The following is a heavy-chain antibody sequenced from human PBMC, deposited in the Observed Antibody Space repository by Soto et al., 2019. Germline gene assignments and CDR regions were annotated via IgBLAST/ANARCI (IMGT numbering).Heavy chain of an antibody. CDR3: ATDPVVSAAARAVFDY. J-gene: IGHJ4*02. CDR2: IIPILGIA. V-gene: IGHV1-69*04. CDR1: GGTFSSYT. D-gene: IGHD2-15*01. Sequence: SVKVSCKASGGTFSSYTISWVRQAPGQGLEWMGRIIPILGIANYAQKFQGRVTITADKSTSTAYMELSSLRSEDTAVYYCATDPVVSAAARAVFDYWGQGTXVTVSS.